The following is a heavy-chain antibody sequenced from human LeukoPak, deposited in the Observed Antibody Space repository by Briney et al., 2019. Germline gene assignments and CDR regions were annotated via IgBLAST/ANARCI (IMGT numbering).Heavy chain of an antibody. CDR2: INTNTGNP. V-gene: IGHV7-4-1*02. CDR1: GYTFTSYA. Sequence: ASVKVSCKASGYTFTSYAMNWVRQAPGQGLEWMGWINTNTGNPTYAQGFTGRFVFSLDTSVSTAYLQISSLKAEDTAVYYCARAGYVLLWFGESHDAFDIWGQGTMVTVSS. D-gene: IGHD3-10*01. J-gene: IGHJ3*02. CDR3: ARAGYVLLWFGESHDAFDI.